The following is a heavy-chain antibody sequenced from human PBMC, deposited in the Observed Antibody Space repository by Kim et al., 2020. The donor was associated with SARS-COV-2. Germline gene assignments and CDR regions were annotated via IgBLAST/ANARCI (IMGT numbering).Heavy chain of an antibody. CDR2: ISFDGSDK. CDR1: GFTFSSFG. CDR3: AKQAGYSSGWYSDY. D-gene: IGHD6-19*01. J-gene: IGHJ4*02. V-gene: IGHV3-30*18. Sequence: GGSLRLSCATSGFTFSSFGIHWVRQAPGKGLEWVAVISFDGSDKYYRDSVKGRFTMSRDDSENTLYLHLNSLRAEDTAVYYCAKQAGYSSGWYSDYWGQGTLVTVSS.